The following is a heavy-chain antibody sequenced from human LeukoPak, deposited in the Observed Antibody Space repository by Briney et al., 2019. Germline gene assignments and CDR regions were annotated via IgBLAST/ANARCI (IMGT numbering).Heavy chain of an antibody. J-gene: IGHJ4*02. CDR2: INCNSGGT. CDR1: GYTFTNYY. Sequence: ASVKVSFKAPGYTFTNYYIHWMRQPPAQGNEWMGWINCNSGGTNYAQKFQSRVTMTKDTSISTAYMELSRLRSDDAAMYGCAREYRSGQNWGQGTLVTVSS. CDR3: AREYRSGQN. V-gene: IGHV1-2*02. D-gene: IGHD3-3*01.